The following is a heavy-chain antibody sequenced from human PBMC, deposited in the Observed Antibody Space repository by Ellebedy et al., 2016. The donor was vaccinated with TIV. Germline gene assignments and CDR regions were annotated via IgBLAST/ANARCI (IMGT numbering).Heavy chain of an antibody. Sequence: SETLSLXXTVSGGSISSSSYYWSWIRQPPGKGLEWIGEINHSGSSNYNPSLKSRVTISVDTSKNQFSLKLSSVTAADTAFYYCARAPPTSGTLFYWGQGTQVTVSS. CDR2: INHSGSS. CDR3: ARAPPTSGTLFY. J-gene: IGHJ4*02. V-gene: IGHV4-39*07. D-gene: IGHD3-10*01. CDR1: GGSISSSSYY.